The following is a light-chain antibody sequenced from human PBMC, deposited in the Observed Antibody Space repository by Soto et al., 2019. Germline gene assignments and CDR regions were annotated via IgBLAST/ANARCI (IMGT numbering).Light chain of an antibody. CDR3: QNYGDAPWT. Sequence: AIRLTQSPSSISASTGGRVTITCRASQGISSYLAWYQQKPGKAPKXLIYAASTLQSGVPSRFSGSGSGTDLTINISSLQPEDCDTYYCQNYGDAPWTFGQGTKVDIK. CDR1: QGISSY. J-gene: IGKJ1*01. V-gene: IGKV1-8*01. CDR2: AAS.